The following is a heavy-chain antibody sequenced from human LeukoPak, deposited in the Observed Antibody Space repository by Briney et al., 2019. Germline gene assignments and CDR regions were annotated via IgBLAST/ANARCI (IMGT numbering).Heavy chain of an antibody. CDR2: TYYRSKWYN. Sequence: SQTLSLTCAISGDSVSSNSAAWNWIRQSPSRGFEWLGRTYYRSKWYNDYAVSVKSRITINPDTSKNQFSLQLNSVTPEDTAVYYCARDPGIVGATIPEYYFDYWGQGTLVTVSS. CDR1: GDSVSSNSAA. J-gene: IGHJ4*02. CDR3: ARDPGIVGATIPEYYFDY. V-gene: IGHV6-1*01. D-gene: IGHD1-26*01.